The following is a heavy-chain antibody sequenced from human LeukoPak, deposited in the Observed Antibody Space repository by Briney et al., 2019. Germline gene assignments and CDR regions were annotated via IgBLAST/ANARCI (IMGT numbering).Heavy chain of an antibody. V-gene: IGHV3-20*04. D-gene: IGHD1-26*01. CDR3: ARDVGATEDYFDY. J-gene: IGHJ4*02. Sequence: PGGSLRLSCAASGFTFDEYVMHWVRQAPGQGLEWVSLINGNGDDSYYADSVKGRFTVSRDNAKNSLYLQMNSLRAEDTAVYYCARDVGATEDYFDYWGQGTLVTVSS. CDR1: GFTFDEYV. CDR2: INGNGDDS.